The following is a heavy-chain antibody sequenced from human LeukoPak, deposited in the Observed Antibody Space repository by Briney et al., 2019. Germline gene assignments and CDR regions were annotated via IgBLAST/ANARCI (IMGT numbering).Heavy chain of an antibody. J-gene: IGHJ6*02. Sequence: GGSLRLSCAASGFTFSRYGMHWVRQAPGKGLEWVAVISHDGGNVYYADSVKGRFTISRDNSKNTLYLQMDSLRAEDTAVYYCAKDSSTSNPYYGLDVWGQGTTVTVSS. V-gene: IGHV3-30-3*01. CDR2: ISHDGGNV. CDR1: GFTFSRYG. CDR3: AKDSSTSNPYYGLDV. D-gene: IGHD4-11*01.